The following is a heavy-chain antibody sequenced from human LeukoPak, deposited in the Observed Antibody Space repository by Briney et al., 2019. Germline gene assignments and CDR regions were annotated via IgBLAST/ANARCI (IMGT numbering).Heavy chain of an antibody. CDR3: AKDLAHWNYDYYYGMDV. Sequence: TGGSLRLSCAASGFTFDDYAMHWVRQAPGKGLEWVSGISWNSGSIGYADSVKGRFTISRDNAKNSLYLQMNSLRAEDTALYYCAKDLAHWNYDYYYGMDVWGQGTTVTVSS. CDR1: GFTFDDYA. D-gene: IGHD1-1*01. CDR2: ISWNSGSI. J-gene: IGHJ6*02. V-gene: IGHV3-9*01.